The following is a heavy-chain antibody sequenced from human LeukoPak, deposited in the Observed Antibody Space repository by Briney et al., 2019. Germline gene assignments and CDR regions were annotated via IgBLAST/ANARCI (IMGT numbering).Heavy chain of an antibody. Sequence: GGSLRLSCAASGFTFSSYWMSWVRQAPGKGLEWVSSISGSGSHTYHADSVKGRFTISRDNSKNTLYLQMNSLRAEDTAVYYCAKEEYSYGHPTRLDYWGQGTLVTVSS. J-gene: IGHJ4*02. CDR2: ISGSGSHT. D-gene: IGHD5-18*01. V-gene: IGHV3-23*01. CDR1: GFTFSSYW. CDR3: AKEEYSYGHPTRLDY.